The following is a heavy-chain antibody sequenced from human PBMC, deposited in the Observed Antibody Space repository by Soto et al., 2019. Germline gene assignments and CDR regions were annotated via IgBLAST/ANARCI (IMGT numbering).Heavy chain of an antibody. Sequence: QMQLQESGPGLVKPSETLSLTCPVSGGSISSNYYYWGWIRQPPGKGLEWIGSIYYSGSTYYNPSLKSRVTISVDTSKNQFSLKLTSVTAADTAAYYCARVVTDAFDIWGQGTMVTVSS. CDR1: GGSISSNYYY. CDR3: ARVVTDAFDI. D-gene: IGHD3-16*02. V-gene: IGHV4-39*01. J-gene: IGHJ3*02. CDR2: IYYSGST.